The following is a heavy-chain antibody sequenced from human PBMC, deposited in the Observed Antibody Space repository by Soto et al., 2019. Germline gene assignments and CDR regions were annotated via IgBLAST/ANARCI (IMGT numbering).Heavy chain of an antibody. J-gene: IGHJ4*02. D-gene: IGHD5-12*01. CDR1: GFSLSTSGVG. CDR3: AHTHVGSGYDWGPGDLDY. CDR2: IYWDDDK. Sequence: ESGPTLVNPTQTLTLTCTFSGFSLSTSGVGVGWIRQPPGKALEWLALIYWDDDKRYSPSLKSRLTITKDTSKNQVVLTMTNMEPVDTATYYCAHTHVGSGYDWGPGDLDYWGQGTLVTVSS. V-gene: IGHV2-5*02.